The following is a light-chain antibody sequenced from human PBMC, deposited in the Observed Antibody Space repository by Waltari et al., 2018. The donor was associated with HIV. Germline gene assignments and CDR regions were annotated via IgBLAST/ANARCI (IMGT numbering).Light chain of an antibody. V-gene: IGLV1-40*01. CDR1: SSNIGAYA. CDR2: ANN. Sequence: QSVLTPPPSVSGAPGQRVTIPCTGSSSNIGAYAVHWYQQLPGRAPKLLIYANNNRPSGVPDRFSGSKSGTAASLAIAGLQIEDEGDYFCQSYDNSLRVSYVFSAGTRVTVL. J-gene: IGLJ1*01. CDR3: QSYDNSLRVSYV.